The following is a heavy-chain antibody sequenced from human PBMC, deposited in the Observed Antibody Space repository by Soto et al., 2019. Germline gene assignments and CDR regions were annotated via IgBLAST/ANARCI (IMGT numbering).Heavy chain of an antibody. V-gene: IGHV4-59*01. CDR3: ASSHYYDSSGYFN. J-gene: IGHJ4*02. Sequence: ETLSLTCTVSGGSISSYYWSWIRQPPGKGLEWIGYIYYSGSTNYNPSLKSRVTISVDTSKNQFSLKLSSVTAADTAVYYCASSHYYDSSGYFNWGQGTLVTVSS. CDR1: GGSISSYY. D-gene: IGHD3-22*01. CDR2: IYYSGST.